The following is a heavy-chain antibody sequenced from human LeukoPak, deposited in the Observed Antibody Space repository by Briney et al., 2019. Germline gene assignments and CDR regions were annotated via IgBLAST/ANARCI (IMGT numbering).Heavy chain of an antibody. V-gene: IGHV4-61*02. Sequence: PSETLSLTCTVSGGSISSGTYYWSWIRQPAEKGLEWIGRIYTYGSTDYNPSLKGRVTMLLDTSKNQFSLKLSSVTAADTAVYYCARDQTYSGSGIYTYFDYWGQGILVTVSS. CDR2: IYTYGST. CDR1: GGSISSGTYY. J-gene: IGHJ4*02. D-gene: IGHD3-10*01. CDR3: ARDQTYSGSGIYTYFDY.